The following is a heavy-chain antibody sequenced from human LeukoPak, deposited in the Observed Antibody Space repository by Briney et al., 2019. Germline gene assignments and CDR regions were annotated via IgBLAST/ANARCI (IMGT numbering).Heavy chain of an antibody. D-gene: IGHD6-19*01. CDR2: ISSSSSYI. CDR1: GFTFSSYS. J-gene: IGHJ3*02. CDR3: ARDSSGYSSAWYIAFDI. V-gene: IGHV3-21*04. Sequence: GGSLXXSCAASGFTFSSYSMNWVRQAPGKGLEWVSSISSSSSYIYYADSVKGRFTISRDNAKNSLYLQMNSLRAEDTALYYCARDSSGYSSAWYIAFDIWGPGTMVTVSS.